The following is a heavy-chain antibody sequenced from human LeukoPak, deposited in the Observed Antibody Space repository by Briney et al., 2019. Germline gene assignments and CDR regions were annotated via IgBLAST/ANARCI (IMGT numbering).Heavy chain of an antibody. CDR3: TRQRGSGHGLSYYYDSSGYQS. Sequence: GGSLRLSCAASGFTFSGFAMHWVRQASGKGLEWVGRIRSKANSYATAYAASVKGRFTISRDDSKNTAYLQMNSLKTEDTAVYYCTRQRGSGHGLSYYYDSSGYQSWGQGTLVTVSS. CDR1: GFTFSGFA. D-gene: IGHD3-22*01. V-gene: IGHV3-73*01. J-gene: IGHJ5*02. CDR2: IRSKANSYAT.